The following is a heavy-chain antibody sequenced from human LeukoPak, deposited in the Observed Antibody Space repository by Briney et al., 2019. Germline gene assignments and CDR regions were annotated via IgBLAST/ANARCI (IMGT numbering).Heavy chain of an antibody. J-gene: IGHJ4*02. CDR2: FYPEDGET. D-gene: IGHD4-23*01. Sequence: ASVKVSCKVSGYTLTELSMHWVRQAPGKGLEWMGGFYPEDGETIYAQKFQGRVTMTRDMSTSTVYMELSSLRSEDTAVYYCARVPNRNLYGGHSGGFDYWGQGTLVTVS. CDR1: GYTLTELS. V-gene: IGHV1-24*01. CDR3: ARVPNRNLYGGHSGGFDY.